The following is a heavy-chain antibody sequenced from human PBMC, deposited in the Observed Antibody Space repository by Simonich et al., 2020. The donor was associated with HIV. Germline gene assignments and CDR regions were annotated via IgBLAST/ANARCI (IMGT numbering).Heavy chain of an antibody. CDR3: ARGKGLQLWSFDY. CDR1: GFTFSSYG. V-gene: IGHV3-33*08. D-gene: IGHD5-18*01. Sequence: QVQLVESGGGVVQPGRSLRLSGAVSGFTFSSYGMHWVRQAAGEGEGGVEFIWYDRSKKDYSDSVKCRFTIARDNSKNTLYLQMNSLRADDTAIYYCARGKGLQLWSFDYWGQGTLVTVSS. J-gene: IGHJ4*02. CDR2: IWYDRSKK.